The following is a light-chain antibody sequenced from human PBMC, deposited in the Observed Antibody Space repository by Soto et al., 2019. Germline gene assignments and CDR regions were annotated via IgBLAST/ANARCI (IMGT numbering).Light chain of an antibody. V-gene: IGLV1-40*01. CDR3: QSYDTSLSVV. CDR1: SSNIGAGYD. CDR2: ANS. Sequence: QYVLTQPPSVSGAPGQRVTISCTGSSSNIGAGYDVHWYQQLPGTAPKLLMYANSNRPSGVPDRFSGSKSGTSASLAITGLQAEDEADYYCQSYDTSLSVVFGGGTKLTV. J-gene: IGLJ2*01.